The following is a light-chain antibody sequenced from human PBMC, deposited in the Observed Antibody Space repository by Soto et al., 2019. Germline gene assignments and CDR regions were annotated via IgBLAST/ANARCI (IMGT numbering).Light chain of an antibody. CDR2: DVS. V-gene: IGLV2-11*01. CDR1: SSDVGAYNY. CDR3: CSYAGSYTVL. J-gene: IGLJ2*01. Sequence: QSALTQPRSVSGSPGQSVTISCTGTSSDVGAYNYVSWYQQHPGKAPKLMISDVSKRPSGVPDRFSGSKSGNTVSLTISGLQAEDEAEYYCCSYAGSYTVLFGGGTKVTVL.